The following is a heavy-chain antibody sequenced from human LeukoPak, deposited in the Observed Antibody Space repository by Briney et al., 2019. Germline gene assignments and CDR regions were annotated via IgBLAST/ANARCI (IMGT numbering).Heavy chain of an antibody. CDR1: GGSISGYY. D-gene: IGHD3-22*01. Sequence: NPSETLSLTCTVSGGSISGYYWSWIRQPLGKGLEWIGYIYYSGSTNYNPSLKSRVTMSVDTSKNQFSLKLSSVTAADTAVYYCASPMRTPVYCDSSGYWDYDAFDIWGQGTMVTVSS. V-gene: IGHV4-59*12. CDR3: ASPMRTPVYCDSSGYWDYDAFDI. CDR2: IYYSGST. J-gene: IGHJ3*02.